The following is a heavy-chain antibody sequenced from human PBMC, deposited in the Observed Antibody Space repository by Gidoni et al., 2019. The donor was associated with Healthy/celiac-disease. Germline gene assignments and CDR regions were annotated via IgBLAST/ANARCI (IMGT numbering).Heavy chain of an antibody. Sequence: QKFQGRVTITADESTSTAYMELSSLRSEDTAVYYCAREDRTVLVVYANMYGAFDIWGQGTMVTVSS. CDR3: AREDRTVLVVYANMYGAFDI. V-gene: IGHV1-69*01. D-gene: IGHD2-8*02. J-gene: IGHJ3*02.